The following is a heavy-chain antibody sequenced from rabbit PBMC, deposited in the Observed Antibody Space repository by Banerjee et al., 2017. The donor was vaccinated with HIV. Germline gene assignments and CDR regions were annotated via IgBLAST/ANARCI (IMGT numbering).Heavy chain of an antibody. D-gene: IGHD1-1*01. J-gene: IGHJ4*01. V-gene: IGHV1S45*01. CDR1: GFSFSSGYY. CDR2: IGTGSGRT. CDR3: ATGYSDIYFNS. Sequence: QEQLVESGGGLVQPEGSLKLSCTASGFSFSSGYYMSWVRQAPGKGLEWIGCIGTGSGRTYYASWAKGRFTISKTSSTTVTLQATSLTAADTATYFCATGYSDIYFNSWGPGTLVTVS.